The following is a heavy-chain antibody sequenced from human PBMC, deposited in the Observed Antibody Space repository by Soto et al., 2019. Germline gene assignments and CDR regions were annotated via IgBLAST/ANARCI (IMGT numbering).Heavy chain of an antibody. CDR2: ITGSGDST. D-gene: IGHD3-10*01. CDR3: AKDAVPYNGEWDWFDL. V-gene: IGHV3-23*01. Sequence: GGSLRLSCAVSGFSFSSQAVSWVRQAPGKGLECVSSITGSGDSTYYADSVKGRFTVSRDDSKNTLYLQMSGLRVDDTALYYCAKDAVPYNGEWDWFDLWGQGTLVTVSS. J-gene: IGHJ5*02. CDR1: GFSFSSQA.